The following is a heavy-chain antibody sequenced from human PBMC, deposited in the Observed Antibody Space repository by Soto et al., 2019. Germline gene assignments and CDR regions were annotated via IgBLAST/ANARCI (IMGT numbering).Heavy chain of an antibody. J-gene: IGHJ5*02. CDR1: GFTVSSNY. D-gene: IGHD3-22*01. CDR2: IYSGGST. V-gene: IGHV3-66*01. Sequence: EVHLVESGGGLVQPGGSLRLSCAASGFTVSSNYMSWVRQAPGKGLEWVSVIYSGGSTYYADSVKVRFTISRDNSKHTLYLQMNSLRAEYTAVYYCARYYYDSSGRFDPWGQGTLVTVSS. CDR3: ARYYYDSSGRFDP.